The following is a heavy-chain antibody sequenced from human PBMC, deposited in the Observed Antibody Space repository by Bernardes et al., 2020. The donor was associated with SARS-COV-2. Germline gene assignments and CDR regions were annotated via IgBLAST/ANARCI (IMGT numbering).Heavy chain of an antibody. CDR1: GFTFSSYA. V-gene: IGHV3-30*04. D-gene: IGHD2-15*01. CDR3: ARELHRGVDHFDY. Sequence: GGSLRLSCAASGFTFSSYAMHWVRQAPGKGLEWVAVISYDGSNKYYADSVKGRFTISRDNSKNTLYLQMNSLRAEDTAVYYCARELHRGVDHFDYWGQGTLVTVSS. CDR2: ISYDGSNK. J-gene: IGHJ4*02.